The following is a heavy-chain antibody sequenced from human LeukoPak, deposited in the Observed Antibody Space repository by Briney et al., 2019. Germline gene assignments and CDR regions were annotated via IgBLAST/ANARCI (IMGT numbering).Heavy chain of an antibody. D-gene: IGHD2-2*01. CDR3: ARQTSTTSVDY. J-gene: IGHJ4*02. Sequence: SETLSLTCTVSGGSISSGSYYWSWIRQPAGKGLEWIGRIYTSGSTNYNPSLKGRVTISVDTSKNQFSLNLSSVTAADTAVYYCARQTSTTSVDYWGQGTLVTVSS. CDR1: GGSISSGSYY. V-gene: IGHV4-61*02. CDR2: IYTSGST.